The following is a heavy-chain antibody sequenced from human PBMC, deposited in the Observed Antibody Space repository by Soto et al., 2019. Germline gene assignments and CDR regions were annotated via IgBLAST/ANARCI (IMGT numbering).Heavy chain of an antibody. V-gene: IGHV4-31*02. CDR1: GGSISSGGYY. Sequence: SETLSLTXTVSGGSISSGGYYWSWIRQHPGKGLEWIGYIYYSGSTYYNPSLKSRVTISVDTSKNQFSLKLSSVTAADTAVYYCARDRPLLGSKDSSGYYDYWGQGTLVTVSS. D-gene: IGHD3-22*01. J-gene: IGHJ4*02. CDR3: ARDRPLLGSKDSSGYYDY. CDR2: IYYSGST.